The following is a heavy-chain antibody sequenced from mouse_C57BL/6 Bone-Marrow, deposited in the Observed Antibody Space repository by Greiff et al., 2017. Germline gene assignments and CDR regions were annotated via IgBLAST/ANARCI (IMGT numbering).Heavy chain of an antibody. J-gene: IGHJ4*01. CDR2: IYPGGGYT. V-gene: IGHV1-63*01. Sequence: QVQLQQSGAELVRPGTSVKMSCKASGYTFTNYWIGWAKQRPGHGLEWIGDIYPGGGYTNYNEKFKGKATLTADKSSSTAYMQFSSPTSEDSAIYYCARLGTGTYAMDYWGQGTSVTVSS. CDR3: ARLGTGTYAMDY. D-gene: IGHD4-1*01. CDR1: GYTFTNYW.